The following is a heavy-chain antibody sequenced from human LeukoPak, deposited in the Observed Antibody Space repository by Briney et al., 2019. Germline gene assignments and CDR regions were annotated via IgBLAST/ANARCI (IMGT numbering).Heavy chain of an antibody. CDR2: ISGCCGST. V-gene: IGHV3-23*01. CDR1: GFTFSSLA. D-gene: IGHD1-1*01. CDR3: AKGGRGNPFDY. J-gene: IGHJ4*02. Sequence: GGSLRLSCAASGFTFSSLAMSGVGQAPGKGRAWVSAISGCCGSTYYADSVKGRFTISRDNSKNTLYLQMNSLRAEDTAVYYCAKGGRGNPFDYWGQGSLVTVSS.